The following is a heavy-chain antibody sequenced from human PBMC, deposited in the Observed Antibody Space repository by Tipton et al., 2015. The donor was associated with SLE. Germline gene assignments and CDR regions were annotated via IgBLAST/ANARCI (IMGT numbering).Heavy chain of an antibody. Sequence: QSGAEVKKPGASVKVSCKASGFSFSNYGVSWVRQAPGQGLEWMGWISAYNGNTQYAKKVQGRVTMTTDQSTRTAYMELTNLRSDDAAVYYCARYGAVGRVVMVAGGVDALDIWGQGTMVTVSS. CDR1: GFSFSNYG. CDR2: ISAYNGNT. D-gene: IGHD2-15*01. J-gene: IGHJ3*02. V-gene: IGHV1-18*01. CDR3: ARYGAVGRVVMVAGGVDALDI.